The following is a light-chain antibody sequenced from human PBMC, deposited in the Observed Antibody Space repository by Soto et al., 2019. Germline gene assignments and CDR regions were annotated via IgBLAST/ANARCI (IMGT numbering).Light chain of an antibody. V-gene: IGKV1-5*03. Sequence: DIQMTQSPSTLSASVGDRVTITCRASQSISSWLAWYQQKRGKAPKLLVYKASILESGVPSRFSGSGSGTEFTLTISSLQPDDFATDYCQQYNSYPWTFGQGTKVEIK. CDR2: KAS. CDR3: QQYNSYPWT. CDR1: QSISSW. J-gene: IGKJ1*01.